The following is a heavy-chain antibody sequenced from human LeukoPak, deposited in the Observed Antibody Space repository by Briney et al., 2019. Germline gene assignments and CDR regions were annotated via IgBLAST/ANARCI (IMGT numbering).Heavy chain of an antibody. CDR3: ARGYYGSGSPRLDP. V-gene: IGHV3-30-3*01. J-gene: IGHJ5*02. Sequence: GGSLRLSCAASGFTFSSYAMHWVRQAPGKGLEWVAVISYDGSNKYYADSVKGRFTISRDNSKNTLYLQMNSLRAEDTAVYYCARGYYGSGSPRLDPWGQGTLVTVSS. CDR2: ISYDGSNK. CDR1: GFTFSSYA. D-gene: IGHD3-10*01.